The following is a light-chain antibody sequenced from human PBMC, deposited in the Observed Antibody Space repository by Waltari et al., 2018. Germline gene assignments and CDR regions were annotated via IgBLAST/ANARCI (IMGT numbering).Light chain of an antibody. CDR1: SRDNGSYTY. V-gene: IGLV2-14*01. Sequence: QSVLTQPASVSGSPGQPITISCPGTSRDNGSYTYVSWYQQYPGKAPKLIIYDLTERPSGVSTRFSGSKSGNTASLTISGLQADDEADYFCSSYTGRGTVIFGRGTMLTVL. J-gene: IGLJ2*01. CDR2: DLT. CDR3: SSYTGRGTVI.